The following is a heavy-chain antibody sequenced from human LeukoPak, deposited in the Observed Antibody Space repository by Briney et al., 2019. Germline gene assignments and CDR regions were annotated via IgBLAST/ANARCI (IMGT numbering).Heavy chain of an antibody. Sequence: GASVKVSCKASGYTFTSYGISWVRQAPGQGLEWMGWISAYNGNTNYAQKLQGRVTMTTDTSTSTAYMELRSLRSDDTAVYYCARDLPVVWQQLVLVSGGFDPWGQGTLVTVSS. CDR2: ISAYNGNT. CDR1: GYTFTSYG. V-gene: IGHV1-18*01. D-gene: IGHD6-13*01. CDR3: ARDLPVVWQQLVLVSGGFDP. J-gene: IGHJ5*02.